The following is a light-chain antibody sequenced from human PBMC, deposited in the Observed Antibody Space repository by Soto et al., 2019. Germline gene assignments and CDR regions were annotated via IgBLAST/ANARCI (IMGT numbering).Light chain of an antibody. J-gene: IGLJ2*01. CDR1: SSNIGAGYD. CDR3: QSYDSSLSGYVV. Sequence: QSVLTQPPSVSGAPGQRVTISCTGSSSNIGAGYDVHWYQQLPGTAPKLLIYCNSNRPSGVPDRFSGAKSGTSASLAITGLQAEDEADYFCQSYDSSLSGYVVFGGGTKLTVL. CDR2: CNS. V-gene: IGLV1-40*01.